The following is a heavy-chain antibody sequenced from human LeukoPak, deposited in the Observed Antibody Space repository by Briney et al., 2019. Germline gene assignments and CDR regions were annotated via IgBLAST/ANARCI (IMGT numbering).Heavy chain of an antibody. CDR3: AREGGPRTSGWHLPLDFDY. CDR2: IRHDGSNK. D-gene: IGHD6-19*01. CDR1: GFTFSSYG. Sequence: GGSLRLSCAASGFTFSSYGMHWVRQAPGKGLEWVAFIRHDGSNKYYADSVKGRFTISRDNSKNTLYLQMNSLRAEDTAVYYCAREGGPRTSGWHLPLDFDYWGQGTLVTVSS. V-gene: IGHV3-30*02. J-gene: IGHJ4*02.